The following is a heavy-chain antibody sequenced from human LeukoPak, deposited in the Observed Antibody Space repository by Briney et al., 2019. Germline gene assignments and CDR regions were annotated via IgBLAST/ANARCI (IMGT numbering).Heavy chain of an antibody. V-gene: IGHV1-2*02. D-gene: IGHD6-19*01. CDR2: INPNSGGT. J-gene: IGHJ6*02. CDR3: AREEWLVEFDYYGMDV. Sequence: GASVKVSCKASGYTFTGYYMHWVRQAPGQGLEWMGWINPNSGGTNYAQKFQGRVTMTRDTSISTAYMELSRLRSDDTAVYYCAREEWLVEFDYYGMDVWGQGTLLTVSS. CDR1: GYTFTGYY.